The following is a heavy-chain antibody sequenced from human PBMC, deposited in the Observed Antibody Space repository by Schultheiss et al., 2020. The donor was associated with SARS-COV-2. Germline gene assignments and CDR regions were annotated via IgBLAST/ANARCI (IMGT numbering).Heavy chain of an antibody. CDR1: GFTFSDHY. J-gene: IGHJ3*02. V-gene: IGHV3-66*02. CDR3: ARDQRSDYGDYVDGVGGGVDI. Sequence: GGSLRLSCAASGFTFSDHYMSWIRQAPGEGLEWVSYTNSGGNTYYADSVKGRFTISRDNSKNTLYLQMNSLRAEDTAVYYCARDQRSDYGDYVDGVGGGVDIWGQGTMVTVSS. D-gene: IGHD4-17*01. CDR2: TNSGGNT.